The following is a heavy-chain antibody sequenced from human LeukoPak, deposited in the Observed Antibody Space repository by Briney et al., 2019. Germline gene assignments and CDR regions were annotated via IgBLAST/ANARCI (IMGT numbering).Heavy chain of an antibody. V-gene: IGHV3-21*01. CDR3: VKTVVDSRGAGGGDYYYGMDV. D-gene: IGHD3-10*01. CDR1: GFTFSTYS. J-gene: IGHJ6*02. CDR2: ISSSSSYI. Sequence: GGSLRLSCAASGFTFSTYSMNWVRQAPGKGLEWVSFISSSSSYIYYADSVKGRFTISRDNAKNSLYLQMNSLRAEDTAVYYCVKTVVDSRGAGGGDYYYGMDVWGQGTTVTVSS.